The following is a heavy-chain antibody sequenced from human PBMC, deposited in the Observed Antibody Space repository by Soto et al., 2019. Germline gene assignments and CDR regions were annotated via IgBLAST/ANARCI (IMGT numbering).Heavy chain of an antibody. D-gene: IGHD1-1*01. CDR2: ISSSSSYI. J-gene: IGHJ5*02. CDR3: ARDGRRDNWFDP. Sequence: GGSLRLSCAASGFTFSSYSMNWVRQAPGKGLEWVSSISSSSSYIYYADSVKGRFTISRDNAKNSLYLQMNSLRAEDTAVYYCARDGRRDNWFDPWGQGTLVTVSS. V-gene: IGHV3-21*01. CDR1: GFTFSSYS.